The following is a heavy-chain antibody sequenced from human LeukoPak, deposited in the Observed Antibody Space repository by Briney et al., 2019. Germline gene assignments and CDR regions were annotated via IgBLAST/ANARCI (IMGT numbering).Heavy chain of an antibody. J-gene: IGHJ6*02. CDR1: GFTFSSYS. CDR2: ISSSSSYI. V-gene: IGHV3-21*01. CDR3: ARDPGDIVVVPAEEHYYYYGMDV. D-gene: IGHD2-2*01. Sequence: GGSLRLSCAASGFTFSSYSMNWVRQAPGKGLEWVSSISSSSSYIYYADSVKGRFTISRDNAKNSLYLQMNCLRAEDTAVYYCARDPGDIVVVPAEEHYYYYGMDVWGQGTTVTVSS.